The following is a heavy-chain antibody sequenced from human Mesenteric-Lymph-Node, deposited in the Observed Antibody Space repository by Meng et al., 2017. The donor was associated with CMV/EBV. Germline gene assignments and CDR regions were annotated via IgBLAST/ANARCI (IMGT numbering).Heavy chain of an antibody. J-gene: IGHJ4*02. CDR2: ISCSGGST. D-gene: IGHD4/OR15-4a*01. V-gene: IGHV3-23*01. Sequence: GESLKISCAASGFTFSSYAMSWVRQAPGKGLEWVSAISCSGGSTYYADSVKGRFTISRDNSKNTLYLQMNSLRAEETAVYYCAKGRTMAYFDYWGQGTLVTVSS. CDR3: AKGRTMAYFDY. CDR1: GFTFSSYA.